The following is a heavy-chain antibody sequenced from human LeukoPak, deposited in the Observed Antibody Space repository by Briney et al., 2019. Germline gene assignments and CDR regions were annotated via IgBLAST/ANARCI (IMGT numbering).Heavy chain of an antibody. CDR2: ISSSGSTI. V-gene: IGHV3-48*03. Sequence: QPGGSLRLSCAASGFTFSSYEMNWVRQAPGKGLEWVSYISSSGSTIYYADSVKGRFTISRDNAKHSLYLQMNSLRAEDTAVYYCAPVGYDSSGYRPFDPWGQGTLVTVSS. D-gene: IGHD3-22*01. CDR1: GFTFSSYE. CDR3: APVGYDSSGYRPFDP. J-gene: IGHJ5*02.